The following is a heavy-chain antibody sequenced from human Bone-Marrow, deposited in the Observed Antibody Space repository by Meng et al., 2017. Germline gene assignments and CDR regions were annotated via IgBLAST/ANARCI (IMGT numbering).Heavy chain of an antibody. CDR2: IYYSGST. Sequence: SETLSLTCTVSGGSVSSGSYYWSWIRQPPGKGLEWIGYIYYSGSTNYNPSLKSRVTISVDTSKNQFSLKLSSVTAADTAVYYCARVYSRGGYVDYWGHGTLVTVSS. D-gene: IGHD2-21*01. V-gene: IGHV4-61*01. CDR3: ARVYSRGGYVDY. CDR1: GGSVSSGSYY. J-gene: IGHJ4*01.